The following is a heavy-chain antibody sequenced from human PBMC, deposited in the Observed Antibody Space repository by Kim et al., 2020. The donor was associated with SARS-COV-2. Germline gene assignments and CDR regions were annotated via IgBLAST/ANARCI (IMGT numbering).Heavy chain of an antibody. CDR3: ARGGWYLYYFDY. D-gene: IGHD6-19*01. J-gene: IGHJ4*02. CDR1: GDSVSSNSAA. V-gene: IGHV6-1*01. CDR2: TYYRSKWYN. Sequence: SQTLSLSCAISGDSVSSNSAAWNWIRQSPSRGLEWLGRTYYRSKWYNDYAVSVKSRITINPDTSKNQFSLQLNSVTPEDTAVYFCARGGWYLYYFDYWGQGTLVTVSS.